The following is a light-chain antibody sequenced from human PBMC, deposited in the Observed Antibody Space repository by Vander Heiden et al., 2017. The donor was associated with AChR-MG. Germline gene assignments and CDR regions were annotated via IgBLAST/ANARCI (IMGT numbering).Light chain of an antibody. CDR3: QQYGASPGT. V-gene: IGKV3-20*01. CDR2: GAS. CDR1: QSVSSSY. Sequence: EIVLTQSPGTLSLSPGERATLSCRASQSVSSSYLAWYQHKLGQAPRLLIYGASGRATGIPDRFSGSGSGTDFTLTISRLEPEDFAVYYCQQYGASPGTFGQGTKLEI. J-gene: IGKJ2*02.